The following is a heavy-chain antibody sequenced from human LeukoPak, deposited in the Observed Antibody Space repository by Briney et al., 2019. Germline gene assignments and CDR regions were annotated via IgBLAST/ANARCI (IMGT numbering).Heavy chain of an antibody. Sequence: PGGSLRLSCAASGFTVSNNYMSWVRQPPGKGLEWVSVIYSDGTTYYGDTVKGRFTISRDKAKNTLYLKMNSLRVDDTAVYYCARNRRYDCWGQGTLVTVSS. J-gene: IGHJ4*02. D-gene: IGHD3-16*02. CDR3: ARNRRYDC. CDR1: GFTVSNNY. V-gene: IGHV3-66*01. CDR2: IYSDGTT.